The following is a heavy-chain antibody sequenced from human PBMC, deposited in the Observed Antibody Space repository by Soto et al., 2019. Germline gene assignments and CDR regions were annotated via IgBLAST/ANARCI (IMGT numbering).Heavy chain of an antibody. CDR2: ISGTRGRHRNT. V-gene: IGHV3-23*01. CDR1: GFIFSDYA. J-gene: IGHJ5*02. CDR3: AKTMSRLCGYDLNWLDP. D-gene: IGHD5-12*01. Sequence: EVHLLESGGNLVQPGMSLRLSCAASGFIFSDYAMTWVRQAPGKGLEWVSTISGTRGRHRNTFYTASVKGRFTVTRDNAKNTLFLEMNSLRVEDTAVYYCAKTMSRLCGYDLNWLDPWGQGTLVTLSS.